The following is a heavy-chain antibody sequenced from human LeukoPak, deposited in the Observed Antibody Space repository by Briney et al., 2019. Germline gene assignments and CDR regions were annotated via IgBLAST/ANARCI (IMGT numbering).Heavy chain of an antibody. Sequence: PSETLSLTCTVSGGSISSDGYYWSWIRQHPGKGLEWIGYIYYSGSTYYNPSLKSRVTISVDTSKNQFSLKLSSVTAADTAVYYCARDLNLVVPAARGGWFDPWGQGTLVTVSS. D-gene: IGHD2-2*01. V-gene: IGHV4-30-4*08. CDR2: IYYSGST. J-gene: IGHJ5*02. CDR1: GGSISSDGYY. CDR3: ARDLNLVVPAARGGWFDP.